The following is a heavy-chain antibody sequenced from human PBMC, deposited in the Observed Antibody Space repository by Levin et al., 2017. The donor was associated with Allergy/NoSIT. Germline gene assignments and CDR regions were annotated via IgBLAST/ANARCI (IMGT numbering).Heavy chain of an antibody. CDR1: GFTFSNYA. CDR3: ARDRFCSTTICYTPWFDP. D-gene: IGHD2-2*02. Sequence: GGSLRLSCVASGFTFSNYAMHWVRQAPGKGLEWVAVLSYDGTYKYYAGSVKGRFSISRDNSKNTLYLQMDSLRAEDTALYYCARDRFCSTTICYTPWFDPWGQGALVIVSS. V-gene: IGHV3-30*04. J-gene: IGHJ5*02. CDR2: LSYDGTYK.